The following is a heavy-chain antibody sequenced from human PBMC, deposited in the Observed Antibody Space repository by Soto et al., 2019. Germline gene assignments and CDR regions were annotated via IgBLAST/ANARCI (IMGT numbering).Heavy chain of an antibody. CDR1: GGSISSYY. V-gene: IGHV4-59*01. CDR3: ARVKYCSSTSCYVYFDY. CDR2: IYYSGST. J-gene: IGHJ4*02. Sequence: PSETLSLTCTVSGGSISSYYWSWIRQPPGKELEWIGYIYYSGSTNYNPSLKSRVTTSVDTSTNQFSLKLSSVTAADTAVYYCARVKYCSSTSCYVYFDYWGQGTLVTVS. D-gene: IGHD2-2*01.